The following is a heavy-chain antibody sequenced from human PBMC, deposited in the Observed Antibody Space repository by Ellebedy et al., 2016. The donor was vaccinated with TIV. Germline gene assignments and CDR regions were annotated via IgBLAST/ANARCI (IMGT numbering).Heavy chain of an antibody. CDR3: ARRGSYGDYAVQVNSWLDS. V-gene: IGHV3-7*01. Sequence: PGGSLRLSCAASGFSFRSYWMTWVRQAPGKGLEWVANIYQDGSEKFYVDSVKGRFTISRDNAKSSLYLQMNSLKAEDTAVYFCARRGSYGDYAVQVNSWLDSWGQGTLVTVSS. CDR1: GFSFRSYW. CDR2: IYQDGSEK. J-gene: IGHJ5*01. D-gene: IGHD3-16*01.